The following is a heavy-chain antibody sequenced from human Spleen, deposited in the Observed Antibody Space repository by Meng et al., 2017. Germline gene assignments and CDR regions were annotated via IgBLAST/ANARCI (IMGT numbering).Heavy chain of an antibody. CDR2: ISGSGGGT. CDR3: ARSPIDKYDLSALPLDY. CDR1: GFTFTNYA. Sequence: GGSLRLSCAASGFTFTNYAMSWVRQAPGKGLQWVSGISGSGGGTYYADSVKGRFTISRDNSKNTVFLQINSLRVEDTAVYYCARSPIDKYDLSALPLDYWGQGTLVTVSS. D-gene: IGHD3-16*01. J-gene: IGHJ4*02. V-gene: IGHV3-23*01.